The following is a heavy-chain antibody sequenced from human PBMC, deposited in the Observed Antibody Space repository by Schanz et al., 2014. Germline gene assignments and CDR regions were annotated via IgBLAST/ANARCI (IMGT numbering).Heavy chain of an antibody. CDR2: IIPITGIT. D-gene: IGHD5-12*01. CDR1: GDTFRSYT. V-gene: IGHV1-69*02. CDR3: ARTGYDPSLTH. J-gene: IGHJ4*02. Sequence: QVQLVQSGAEVKKPGSSVKVSCTASGDTFRSYTINWVRHAPGQGLEWMGRIIPITGITIYAQKFQGRVTFTADKSPSTAFVEVNSLRLEYTAVYYCARTGYDPSLTHWGQGTLVTVSS.